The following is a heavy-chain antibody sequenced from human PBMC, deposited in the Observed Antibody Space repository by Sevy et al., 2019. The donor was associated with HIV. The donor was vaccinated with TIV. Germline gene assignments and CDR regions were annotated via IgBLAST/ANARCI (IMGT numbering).Heavy chain of an antibody. CDR3: ARGYCSGGRCYPGGY. V-gene: IGHV1-18*01. J-gene: IGHJ4*02. CDR1: GYTFSTYG. CDR2: INTFTGDT. D-gene: IGHD2-15*01. Sequence: ASVKVSCEASGYTFSTYGINWVRQPPGQGLEWMGWINTFTGDTNYLQKLQDRVTMTKDTSTSTVYMELRSLRSDDTAVYYCARGYCSGGRCYPGGYWGQGTLVTVSS.